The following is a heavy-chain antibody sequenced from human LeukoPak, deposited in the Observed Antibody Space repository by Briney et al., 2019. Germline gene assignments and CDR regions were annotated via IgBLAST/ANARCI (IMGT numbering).Heavy chain of an antibody. V-gene: IGHV3-7*01. CDR2: IKQDGSEK. J-gene: IGHJ2*01. CDR1: GFTFSSYW. CDR3: ARESSSWYITWLRIPNWYFDL. D-gene: IGHD6-13*01. Sequence: GGSLRLSCAASGFTFSSYWMSWVRQAPGKGLEWVANIKQDGSEKYYVDSVKGRFTISRDNAKNSLYLQMNSLRAEDTAVYYCARESSSWYITWLRIPNWYFDLWGRGTLVTVSS.